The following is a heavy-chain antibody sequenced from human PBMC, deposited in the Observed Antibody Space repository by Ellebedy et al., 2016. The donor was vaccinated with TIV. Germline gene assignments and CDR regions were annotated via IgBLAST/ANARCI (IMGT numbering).Heavy chain of an antibody. V-gene: IGHV4-59*01. CDR3: AGGEISTAPAGERNWFDP. Sequence: SEILSLTCTVSGASMGSYYWHWIRQTPGKGLEYIGYIYYSGKANYNPSLKSRVTISVDRATSQFSLRLTSVTAADTAVYYCAGGEISTAPAGERNWFDPWGQGTLVTVSS. J-gene: IGHJ5*02. CDR2: IYYSGKA. D-gene: IGHD3-16*01. CDR1: GASMGSYY.